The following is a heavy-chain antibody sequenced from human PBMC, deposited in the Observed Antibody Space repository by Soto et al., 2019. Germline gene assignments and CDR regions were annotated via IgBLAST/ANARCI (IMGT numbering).Heavy chain of an antibody. CDR3: ANTLYDILTGFKYFFDY. J-gene: IGHJ4*02. D-gene: IGHD3-9*01. V-gene: IGHV3-53*01. Sequence: GGSLRLSCAASGFSVGSNYMTWVRQAPGKGLEWVSLIYKDGRTYYADSVKGRFTISRDNSKNTLYLQMNSLRAEDTAVFYCANTLYDILTGFKYFFDYWGQGTLVTVSS. CDR2: IYKDGRT. CDR1: GFSVGSNY.